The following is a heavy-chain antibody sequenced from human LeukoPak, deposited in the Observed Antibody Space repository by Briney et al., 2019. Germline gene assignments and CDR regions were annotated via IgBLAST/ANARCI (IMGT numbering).Heavy chain of an antibody. CDR1: GFTFNSFV. CDR3: ARAVAAADQYYFDY. D-gene: IGHD6-13*01. V-gene: IGHV3-20*04. Sequence: GGSLRLSCAASGFTFNSFVMSWVRQAPGKGLEWVSGINWNGGSTGYADSVKGRFTISRDNAKNSLYLQMNSLRAEDTALYYCARAVAAADQYYFDYWGQGTLVTVSS. J-gene: IGHJ4*02. CDR2: INWNGGST.